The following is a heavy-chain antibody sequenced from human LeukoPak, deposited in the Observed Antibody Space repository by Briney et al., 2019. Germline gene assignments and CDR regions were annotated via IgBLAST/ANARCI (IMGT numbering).Heavy chain of an antibody. CDR1: GASIISYH. CDR3: ARSPLESRRDAYNFYFDY. J-gene: IGHJ4*02. CDR2: VHYNGST. D-gene: IGHD5-24*01. Sequence: SETLSLTCSVSGASIISYHWSWVRQPPGKGLEWIGFVHYNGSTNYNPSLKSRVTISADTSKNQFSLSLTSVTAADTALYYCARSPLESRRDAYNFYFDYWGQGALVTVSS. V-gene: IGHV4-59*08.